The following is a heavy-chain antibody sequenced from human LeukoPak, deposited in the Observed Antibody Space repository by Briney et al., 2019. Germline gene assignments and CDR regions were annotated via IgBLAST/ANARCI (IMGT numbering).Heavy chain of an antibody. Sequence: GGSLRLSCAASGFTFSSYAMHWVRQAPGKGLEWVAVISYDGSNKYYADSVKGRFTISRDNSKNTLYLQMNSLRAEDTAVYYCAASKPQDAFDIWGQGTMVTVSS. CDR3: AASKPQDAFDI. D-gene: IGHD5/OR15-5a*01. CDR2: ISYDGSNK. CDR1: GFTFSSYA. V-gene: IGHV3-30-3*01. J-gene: IGHJ3*02.